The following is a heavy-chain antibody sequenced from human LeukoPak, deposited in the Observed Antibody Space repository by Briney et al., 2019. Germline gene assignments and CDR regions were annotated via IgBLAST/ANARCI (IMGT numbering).Heavy chain of an antibody. CDR1: GFTFSSYA. CDR2: ICGSGGST. V-gene: IGHV3-23*01. Sequence: GGSLRLSCAASGFTFSSYAMSWVRQAPGKGLEWVSAICGSGGSTYYADSVKGRFTMYTDNTKNSLYLEMISPRAEGTAVYYCAKDIAAAGNWGQGTLVTVSS. D-gene: IGHD6-13*01. CDR3: AKDIAAAGN. J-gene: IGHJ4*02.